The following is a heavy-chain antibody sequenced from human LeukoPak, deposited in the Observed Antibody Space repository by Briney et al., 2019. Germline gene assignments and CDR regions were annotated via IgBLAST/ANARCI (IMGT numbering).Heavy chain of an antibody. V-gene: IGHV4-34*01. CDR3: ARGGYCSSTSCYTRPYDY. CDR1: GGSFSGYY. J-gene: IGHJ4*02. Sequence: ASETLSLTCAVCGGSFSGYYWSWIRQPPGKGLEWIGEINHSGSTNYNPSLKSRVTISVDTSKNQFSLKLSSVTAADTAVYYCARGGYCSSTSCYTRPYDYWGQGTLVTVSS. CDR2: INHSGST. D-gene: IGHD2-2*02.